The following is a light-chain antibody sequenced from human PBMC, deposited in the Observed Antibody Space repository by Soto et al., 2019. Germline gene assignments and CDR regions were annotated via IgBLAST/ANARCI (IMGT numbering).Light chain of an antibody. CDR3: EQYNNWPPL. J-gene: IGKJ3*01. CDR1: QSVSSN. CDR2: GAS. Sequence: EIVMTQSPATLSVSPGERATLSCRASQSVSSNLAWYQQKPGQAPRLLIYGASTGATGIPARFSGSGSGTEFTLTISSLQSEDFAVYYWEQYNNWPPLFGPGTKVDIK. V-gene: IGKV3-15*01.